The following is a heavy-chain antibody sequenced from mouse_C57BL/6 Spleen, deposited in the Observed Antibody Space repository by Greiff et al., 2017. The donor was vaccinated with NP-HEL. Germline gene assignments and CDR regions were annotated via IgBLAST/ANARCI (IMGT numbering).Heavy chain of an antibody. CDR2: IRSKSNNYAT. D-gene: IGHD2-4*01. V-gene: IGHV10-1*01. CDR1: GFSFNTYA. J-gene: IGHJ2*01. CDR3: VRHPSDYDGFDY. Sequence: EVQGVESGGGLVQPKGSLKLSCAASGFSFNTYAMNWVRQAPGKGLEWVARIRSKSNNYATYYADSVKDRFTISRDDSESMLYLQMNNLKTEDTAIYYCVRHPSDYDGFDYWGQSTTLTVSS.